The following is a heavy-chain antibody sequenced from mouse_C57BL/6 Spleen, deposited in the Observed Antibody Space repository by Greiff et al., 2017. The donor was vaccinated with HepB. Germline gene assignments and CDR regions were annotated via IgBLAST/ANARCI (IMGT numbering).Heavy chain of an antibody. J-gene: IGHJ3*01. CDR1: GYSFTDYN. CDR2: INPNYGTT. Sequence: VHVKQSGPELVKPGASVKISCKASGYSFTDYNMNWVKQSNGKSLEWIGVINPNYGTTSYNQKFKGNATLTVDQSSSTAYMQLNSLTSEDSAVYYCARSYDGYYAWFAYWGQGTLVTVSA. CDR3: ARSYDGYYAWFAY. D-gene: IGHD2-3*01. V-gene: IGHV1-39*01.